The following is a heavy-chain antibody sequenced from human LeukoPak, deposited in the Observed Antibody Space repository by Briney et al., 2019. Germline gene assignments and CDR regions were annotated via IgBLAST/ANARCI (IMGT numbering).Heavy chain of an antibody. J-gene: IGHJ4*02. CDR1: GFSFSNAW. CDR3: TTPPEAGSGSYRIFSY. V-gene: IGHV3-15*01. D-gene: IGHD3-10*01. Sequence: GGSLRLSCAASGFSFSNAWMSWVRQAPGKGLEWVGRIKSKTDGGTTDYAAPVKGRFTISRDDSKNTLYLQMNSLKTEDTAVYYCTTPPEAGSGSYRIFSYWGQGALVTVFS. CDR2: IKSKTDGGTT.